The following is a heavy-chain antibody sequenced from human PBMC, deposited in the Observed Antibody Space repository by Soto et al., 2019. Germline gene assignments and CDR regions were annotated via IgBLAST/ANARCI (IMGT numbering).Heavy chain of an antibody. Sequence: QVHLVQSGAEVKKPGSSVKVSCKASGGTFSSYTISWVRQAPGQGLEWMGRIIPILGIANYAQKFQGRVTITADKSTSTAYMDLSSLRSEDSAVYYCARDQAAAVDYYYGMDVWGQGTTVTVSS. J-gene: IGHJ6*02. D-gene: IGHD6-13*01. CDR2: IIPILGIA. CDR3: ARDQAAAVDYYYGMDV. CDR1: GGTFSSYT. V-gene: IGHV1-69*08.